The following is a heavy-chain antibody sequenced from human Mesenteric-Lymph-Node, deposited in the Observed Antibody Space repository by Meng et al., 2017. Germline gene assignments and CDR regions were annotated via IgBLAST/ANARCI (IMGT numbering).Heavy chain of an antibody. D-gene: IGHD2-15*01. Sequence: QGQLVQSGAEVKKPGSSVRVSCKASGGPVSSHAISWIRQAPGQGLEWMGGFIPMFGTANYAQKFQGRVTITADKSTSTAYMELSSLRSEDTAVYYCVWLLHYFDYWGQGTLVTVSS. V-gene: IGHV1-69*06. CDR1: GGPVSSHA. CDR3: VWLLHYFDY. CDR2: FIPMFGTA. J-gene: IGHJ4*02.